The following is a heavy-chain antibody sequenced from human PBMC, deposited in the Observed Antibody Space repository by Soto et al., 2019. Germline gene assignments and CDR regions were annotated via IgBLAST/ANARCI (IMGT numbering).Heavy chain of an antibody. J-gene: IGHJ3*02. D-gene: IGHD3-9*01. V-gene: IGHV4-59*11. CDR1: GDSISSHR. CDR2: IFYGGGT. Sequence: PSETLSLTCTVSGDSISSHRWNWVRQSPGKGLEWIGYIFYGGGTKYNPFLKSRVTISLGTSKNQFSLKLSSVTAADTAVYYCARDPTGFDAFDIWGQGTVVTVSS. CDR3: ARDPTGFDAFDI.